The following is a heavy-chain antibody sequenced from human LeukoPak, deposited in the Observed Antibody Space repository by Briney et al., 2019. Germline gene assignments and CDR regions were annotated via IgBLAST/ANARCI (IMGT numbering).Heavy chain of an antibody. Sequence: PGGSLRLSCAASGFTFSSYAMHWVRQAPGKGLEWVAVISYDGSNKYYADSVKGRFTISRDNSKNTLYLQMNSLRAEDTAVYYCARDPMIVVVNLLNDAFDIWGQGTMVTVSS. J-gene: IGHJ3*02. CDR3: ARDPMIVVVNLLNDAFDI. V-gene: IGHV3-30-3*01. CDR2: ISYDGSNK. D-gene: IGHD3-22*01. CDR1: GFTFSSYA.